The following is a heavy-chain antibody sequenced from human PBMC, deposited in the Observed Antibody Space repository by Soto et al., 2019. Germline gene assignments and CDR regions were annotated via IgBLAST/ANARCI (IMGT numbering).Heavy chain of an antibody. V-gene: IGHV1-24*01. Sequence: QVHLVQSGAEVKKPGASMKVSCEVSGYTLTEFSMHWVRQSPGKGLEWMGVFDPEDGEAIYAPKFQGRVTLTEDTSTDTAYLELSSLTSEDTAIYYCATHDSHGYYTFDYWGQGSLVTVSS. CDR2: FDPEDGEA. D-gene: IGHD3-22*01. CDR1: GYTLTEFS. CDR3: ATHDSHGYYTFDY. J-gene: IGHJ4*02.